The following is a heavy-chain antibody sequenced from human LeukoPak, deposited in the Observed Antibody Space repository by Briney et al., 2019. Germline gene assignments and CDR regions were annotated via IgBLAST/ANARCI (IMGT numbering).Heavy chain of an antibody. D-gene: IGHD1-26*01. Sequence: GGSLRLSCAASGFTFGSYSMNWVRQAPGKGLEWVSRISSSSIYIYYADSVKGRFTISRDNAGNSLYLQMNSLRAEDTAVYYCARGPGATSDYWGQGTLVTVSS. CDR2: ISSSSIYI. CDR1: GFTFGSYS. V-gene: IGHV3-21*01. J-gene: IGHJ4*02. CDR3: ARGPGATSDY.